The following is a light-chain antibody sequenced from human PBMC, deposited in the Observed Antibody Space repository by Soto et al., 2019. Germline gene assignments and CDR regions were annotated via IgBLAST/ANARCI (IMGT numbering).Light chain of an antibody. J-gene: IGLJ3*02. V-gene: IGLV1-44*01. CDR1: SCNIGSKN. CDR2: SNN. Sequence: QSVLTQPPSASGTPGQRVTIACAGSSCNIGSKNVNWDQQLPATAPKLLISSNNQRPSWVPDRFSGSKSGTSASLSISGLHYEDEADYHCAAWDDSLNGPVVVGGTKVTVL. CDR3: AAWDDSLNGPV.